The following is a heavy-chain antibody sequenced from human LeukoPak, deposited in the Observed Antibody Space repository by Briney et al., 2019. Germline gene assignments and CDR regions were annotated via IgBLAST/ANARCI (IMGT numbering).Heavy chain of an antibody. Sequence: GSLRLSFAASGFLLNSYGMHWVRPAPGKGLEWVADIWFDGKNQHFADSVRGRFAISRDNSKNTVYLQINSLRAEDTAVYYCARDRHCVNGVCHSPAGMDVWGQGTTVTVSS. V-gene: IGHV3-33*01. J-gene: IGHJ6*02. D-gene: IGHD2-8*01. CDR1: GFLLNSYG. CDR2: IWFDGKNQ. CDR3: ARDRHCVNGVCHSPAGMDV.